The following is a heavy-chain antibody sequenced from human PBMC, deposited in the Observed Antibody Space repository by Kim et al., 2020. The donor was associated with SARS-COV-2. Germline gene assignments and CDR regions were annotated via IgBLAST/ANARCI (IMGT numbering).Heavy chain of an antibody. Sequence: VKGRFTISKDNSKNTLYLQMTSLRAEDTAVYYCAKDPYYYDSSGYWEPGIWGQGTLVTVSS. D-gene: IGHD3-22*01. J-gene: IGHJ4*02. V-gene: IGHV3-23*03. CDR3: AKDPYYYDSSGYWEPGI.